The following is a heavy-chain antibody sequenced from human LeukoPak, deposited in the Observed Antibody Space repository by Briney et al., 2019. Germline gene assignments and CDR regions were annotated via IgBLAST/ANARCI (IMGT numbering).Heavy chain of an antibody. CDR3: ARDCTGYNWFDP. CDR1: GDSISGNY. Sequence: PSETLSLTCTVSGDSISGNYWNWIRQPAGKGLGWVWRIHSSGTTNYNPSLKSRITMSIEKSQNQFSLKLSSVPAADTAVYYCARDCTGYNWFDPWGQGNLVTVSS. D-gene: IGHD2-8*02. V-gene: IGHV4-4*07. CDR2: IHSSGTT. J-gene: IGHJ5*02.